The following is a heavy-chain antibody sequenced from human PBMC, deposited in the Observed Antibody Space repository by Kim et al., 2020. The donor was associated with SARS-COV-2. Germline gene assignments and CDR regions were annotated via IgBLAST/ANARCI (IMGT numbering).Heavy chain of an antibody. CDR1: GGSISSYY. CDR3: ARGSHYDILTGYYPAYYYYGMDV. CDR2: IYYSGST. V-gene: IGHV4-59*01. Sequence: SETLSLTCTVSGGSISSYYWSWIRQPPGKGLEWIGYIYYSGSTNYNPSLKSRVTISVDTSKNQFSLKLSSVTAADTAVYYCARGSHYDILTGYYPAYYYYGMDVWGQGTTVTVSS. D-gene: IGHD3-9*01. J-gene: IGHJ6*02.